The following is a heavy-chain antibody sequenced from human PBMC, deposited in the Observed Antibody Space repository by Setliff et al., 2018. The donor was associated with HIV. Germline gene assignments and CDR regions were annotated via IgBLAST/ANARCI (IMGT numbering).Heavy chain of an antibody. CDR3: AKSFNSGPTNWNIDV. CDR1: GFTFNDFG. D-gene: IGHD1-20*01. V-gene: IGHV3-23*01. CDR2: ISGSGGST. Sequence: GGSLRLSCEASGFTFNDFGMSWVRQAPGKGLEWVSGISGSGGSTYYADSVKGRFTISRDNSKNMLYLQMNSLRSEDTAVYFCAKSFNSGPTNWNIDVWGTGTTVTVSS. J-gene: IGHJ6*03.